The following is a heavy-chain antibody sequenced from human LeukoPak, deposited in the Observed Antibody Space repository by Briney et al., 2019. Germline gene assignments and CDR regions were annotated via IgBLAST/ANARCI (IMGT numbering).Heavy chain of an antibody. D-gene: IGHD2-8*01. CDR3: AKDTSIGKYCTNGVCSPFDY. CDR1: GFTFSSYA. CDR2: ISDSGDYT. J-gene: IGHJ4*02. Sequence: GGSLTLSCAGSGFTFSSYAMSWVRQAPGQGLEWVSVISDSGDYTSYADSVRGRFTISRDNSRNTLYLQMISLRPEDTAVYYCAKDTSIGKYCTNGVCSPFDYWGQGTLVTVSS. V-gene: IGHV3-23*01.